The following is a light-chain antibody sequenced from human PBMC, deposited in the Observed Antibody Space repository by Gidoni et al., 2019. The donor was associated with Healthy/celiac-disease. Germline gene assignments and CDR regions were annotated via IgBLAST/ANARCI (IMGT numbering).Light chain of an antibody. Sequence: QSVLTQPPSASGTPGQRVTISCSGSSSNIGSNYVYWYQQLPGTAPKLPINRNNQRPSGVPDRFSGSKSGTSASLAISGLRSEDEADYYCAAWDDSLSGHVVFGGGTKLTVL. CDR3: AAWDDSLSGHVV. V-gene: IGLV1-47*01. CDR1: SSNIGSNY. J-gene: IGLJ2*01. CDR2: RNN.